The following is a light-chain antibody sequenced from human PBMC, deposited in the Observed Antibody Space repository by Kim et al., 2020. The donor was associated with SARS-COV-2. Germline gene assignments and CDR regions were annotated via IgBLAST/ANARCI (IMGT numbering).Light chain of an antibody. Sequence: LSPGESANLSCRANQRISSNYLAWYQHKPGQSPRLLIHDASNRATGIPDRFSGSGSGTDFTLTISRLEPEDFAVYYCHQYIRSPYSFGQGTKLEI. CDR1: QRISSNY. CDR3: HQYIRSPYS. J-gene: IGKJ2*03. CDR2: DAS. V-gene: IGKV3-20*01.